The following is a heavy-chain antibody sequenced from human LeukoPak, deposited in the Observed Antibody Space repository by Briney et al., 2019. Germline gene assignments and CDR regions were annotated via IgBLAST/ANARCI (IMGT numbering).Heavy chain of an antibody. CDR2: IYYSGST. CDR3: ARVRWGGWFDP. D-gene: IGHD3-10*01. CDR1: GGSISSYY. J-gene: IGHJ5*02. V-gene: IGHV4-59*01. Sequence: PSETLSLTCTVSGGSISSYYWSWIRQPPGKGPEWIGYIYYSGSTNYNPSLKSRVTISVDTSKNQFSLKLSSVTAADTAVYYCARVRWGGWFDPWGQGTLVTVSS.